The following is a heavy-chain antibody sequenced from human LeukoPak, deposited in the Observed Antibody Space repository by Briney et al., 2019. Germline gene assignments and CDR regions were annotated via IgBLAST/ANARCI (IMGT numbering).Heavy chain of an antibody. V-gene: IGHV1-46*01. D-gene: IGHD2-2*01. CDR3: ARAVRGVVLVPAATIGRDYYYYMDV. J-gene: IGHJ6*03. CDR1: GYTFTSYY. CDR2: INPSGDST. Sequence: ASVKVSCKASGYTFTSYYMHWVRQAPGQGLEWMGIINPSGDSTSYAQKFQGRVTITRHTSISTAYMELSSLRSEDTAVYYCARAVRGVVLVPAATIGRDYYYYMDVWGKGTTVTVSS.